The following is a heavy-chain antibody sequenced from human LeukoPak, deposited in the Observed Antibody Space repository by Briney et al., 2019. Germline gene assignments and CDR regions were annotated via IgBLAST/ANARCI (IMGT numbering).Heavy chain of an antibody. Sequence: GGSLRLSCAASGFTFSSYAMHWVRQAPGKGLEYVSAISSNGGSTYYANSVKGRFTISRDNFKNTLYLQMGSLRAEDMAVYYCARAPAHNWNYSPNYYFDYWGQGTLVTVSS. CDR2: ISSNGGST. V-gene: IGHV3-64*01. CDR3: ARAPAHNWNYSPNYYFDY. D-gene: IGHD1-7*01. J-gene: IGHJ4*02. CDR1: GFTFSSYA.